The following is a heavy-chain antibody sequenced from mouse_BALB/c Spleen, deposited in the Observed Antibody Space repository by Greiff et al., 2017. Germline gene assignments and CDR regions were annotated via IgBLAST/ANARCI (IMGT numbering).Heavy chain of an antibody. CDR3: TRTTVVVGDYAMDY. CDR1: GFTFSSYT. V-gene: IGHV5-6-4*01. Sequence: EVKLEESGGGLVKPGGSLKLSCAASGFTFSSYTMSWVRQTPEKRLEWVATISSGGSYTYYPDSVKGRFTISRDNAKNTLYLQMSSLKSEDTAMYYCTRTTVVVGDYAMDYWGQGTSVTVSS. CDR2: ISSGGSYT. D-gene: IGHD1-1*01. J-gene: IGHJ4*01.